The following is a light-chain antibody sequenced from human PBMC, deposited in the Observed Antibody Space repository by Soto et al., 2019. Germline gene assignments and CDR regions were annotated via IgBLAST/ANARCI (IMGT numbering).Light chain of an antibody. CDR3: HQYVTSPWT. V-gene: IGKV3-20*01. CDR2: GAS. CDR1: QTVSGRY. Sequence: EIVLTQSPGTLSLSPGERATLSCRASQTVSGRYLAWLQQKPGQAPRLLSYGASSRATGIPDRFSGSGSGTDFTLTISRLEPEDFAVYYCHQYVTSPWTLGQGTKVEIK. J-gene: IGKJ1*01.